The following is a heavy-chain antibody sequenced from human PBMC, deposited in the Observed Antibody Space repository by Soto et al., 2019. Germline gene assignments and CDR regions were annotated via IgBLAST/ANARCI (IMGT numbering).Heavy chain of an antibody. D-gene: IGHD4-4*01. V-gene: IGHV3-21*01. CDR2: ISGSGNYT. Sequence: GGSLRLSCAASGFTFSTYSMNWVRQAPGKGLEWVSSISGSGNYTHYADFLRGRFTISRDNAKTSLYLQMNSLRAEDTAVYYCAREGINNYNEYYFDSWGQVTVVTLSS. J-gene: IGHJ4*02. CDR1: GFTFSTYS. CDR3: AREGINNYNEYYFDS.